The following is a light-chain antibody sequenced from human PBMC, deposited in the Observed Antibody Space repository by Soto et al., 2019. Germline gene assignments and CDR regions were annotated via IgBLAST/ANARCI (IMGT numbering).Light chain of an antibody. V-gene: IGKV3-15*01. CDR1: QIVSNN. J-gene: IGKJ1*01. CDR3: QHYDNWPPWT. Sequence: EIIMPQSPATMSVSPGERATLSCRASQIVSNNLAWYQQKPGQAPRLLIYGASTRNNEIPARFSGSGSGTEFTLTIRSLQSEDIAVYYCQHYDNWPPWTFGQGTKVDIK. CDR2: GAS.